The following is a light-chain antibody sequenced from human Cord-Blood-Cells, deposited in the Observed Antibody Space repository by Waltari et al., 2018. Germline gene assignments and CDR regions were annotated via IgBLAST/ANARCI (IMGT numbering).Light chain of an antibody. CDR3: QSYDSSLSGWV. CDR2: GNS. Sequence: SVLTQPPSVSGAPGQRVTISCTGSSSNIGAGYDVQWYQQIPGTAPKLLIYGNSNRPSGVPDRFSGSKSGTSASLAITGLQAEDEADYYCQSYDSSLSGWVFGGGTKLTVL. CDR1: SSNIGAGYD. V-gene: IGLV1-40*01. J-gene: IGLJ3*02.